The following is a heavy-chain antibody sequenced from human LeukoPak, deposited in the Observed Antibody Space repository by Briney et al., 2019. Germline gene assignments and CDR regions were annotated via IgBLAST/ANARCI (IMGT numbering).Heavy chain of an antibody. Sequence: SETLSLTCTVSGGSISSYYWSWLRQPPGKGLEWIGYIYYSGSTNYNPSLKSRVTISVDTSKNQFSLKLSSVTAADTAVYYCARGHYDSSGYYYFDYWGQGTLATVSS. D-gene: IGHD3-22*01. CDR3: ARGHYDSSGYYYFDY. CDR1: GGSISSYY. J-gene: IGHJ4*02. CDR2: IYYSGST. V-gene: IGHV4-59*01.